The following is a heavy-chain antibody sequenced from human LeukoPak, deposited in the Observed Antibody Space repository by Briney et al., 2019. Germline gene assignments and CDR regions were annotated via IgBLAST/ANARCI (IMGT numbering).Heavy chain of an antibody. V-gene: IGHV4-59*01. Sequence: SETLSLTCTVSGGSISIYYWSWIRQPPGKGLEWIGYIYYSGSTNYNPSLKSRVTISVDTSKNQFSLKLSSVTAADTAVYYCARMYSGAPYYFDFWGQGTLVTVSS. CDR3: ARMYSGAPYYFDF. J-gene: IGHJ4*02. CDR2: IYYSGST. D-gene: IGHD2-15*01. CDR1: GGSISIYY.